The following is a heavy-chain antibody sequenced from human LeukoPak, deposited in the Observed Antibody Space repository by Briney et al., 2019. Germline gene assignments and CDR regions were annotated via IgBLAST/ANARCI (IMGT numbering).Heavy chain of an antibody. CDR1: SFSISSGHYY. Sequence: SETLSLTCTVSSFSISSGHYYWSWIRQPPGKGLEWIGYIDYGGSTYYNPSLQSRVAISIDGSKNQFSLKLSSVTAADTAVYYCARVPSRYSSGWTFDYWGQGTLVTVSS. CDR3: ARVPSRYSSGWTFDY. J-gene: IGHJ4*02. D-gene: IGHD6-19*01. V-gene: IGHV4-30-4*01. CDR2: IDYGGST.